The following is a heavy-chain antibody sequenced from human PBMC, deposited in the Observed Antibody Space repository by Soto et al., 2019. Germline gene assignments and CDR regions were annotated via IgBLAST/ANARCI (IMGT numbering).Heavy chain of an antibody. J-gene: IGHJ2*01. Sequence: QVQLVESGGGVVQLGRSLKLSFEASGFPFSSFGTHWVRQAPGKGLEWVAVISYDGRNKYYEDSVKGRFTISRDNSKNTLSLQMNSLRVEDTAVYYCAKGYWHFDLWGRGTLVTVSS. CDR1: GFPFSSFG. CDR2: ISYDGRNK. V-gene: IGHV3-30*18. CDR3: AKGYWHFDL.